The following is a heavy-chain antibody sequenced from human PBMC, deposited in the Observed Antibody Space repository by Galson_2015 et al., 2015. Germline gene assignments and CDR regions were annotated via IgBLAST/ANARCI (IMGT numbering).Heavy chain of an antibody. CDR3: ARDAALVGPDIAVAGDY. D-gene: IGHD6-19*01. V-gene: IGHV3-30-3*01. CDR2: ISYDGSNK. Sequence: SLRLSCAASGFTFSSYAMHWVRQAPGKGLEWVAVISYDGSNKYYADSVKGRFTISRDNSKNTLYLQMNSLRAEDTAVYYCARDAALVGPDIAVAGDYWGQGTLVTVSS. CDR1: GFTFSSYA. J-gene: IGHJ4*02.